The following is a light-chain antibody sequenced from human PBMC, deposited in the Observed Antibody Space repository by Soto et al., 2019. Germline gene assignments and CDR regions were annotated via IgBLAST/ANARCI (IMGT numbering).Light chain of an antibody. J-gene: IGKJ5*01. CDR3: QQSYSVPFT. V-gene: IGKV1-39*01. CDR2: AAS. Sequence: DIQLTQSPSSLSASVGDRVTISCRASLSVRNYLSWYQWKPGKAPSLLIYAASSLHSGVPSRFSGSASGADFTLTINNLHPEDFATYYCQQSYSVPFTLGQGTRLQLK. CDR1: LSVRNY.